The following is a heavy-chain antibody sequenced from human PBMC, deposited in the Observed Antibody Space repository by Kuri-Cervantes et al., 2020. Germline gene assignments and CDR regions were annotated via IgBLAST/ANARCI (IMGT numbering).Heavy chain of an antibody. CDR1: GGSFSGYY. CDR2: INHSGYT. V-gene: IGHV4-34*01. D-gene: IGHD6-19*01. Sequence: SETLSLTCAVYGGSFSGYYWSWIRQPPGKGLEWIGEINHSGYTNYNPSLKSRVTISVDTSKNQFSLKLSSVTAADTAVYYCARRYSSGPLGYWGQGTLVTVSS. CDR3: ARRYSSGPLGY. J-gene: IGHJ4*02.